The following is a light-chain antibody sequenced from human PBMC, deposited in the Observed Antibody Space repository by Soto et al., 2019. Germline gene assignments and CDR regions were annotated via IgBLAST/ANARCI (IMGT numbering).Light chain of an antibody. J-gene: IGLJ3*02. CDR3: QSYDKDFNWV. CDR2: DNT. Sequence: QSVLTQPPSVSGAPGQRVTISCTGSGAKIGAGDDVHWYQHLPGTAPRLVIYDNTKRPSGVPDRMSASKAGASASLAIAGLQEEDEADYYCQSYDKDFNWVFGGGTKLTVL. V-gene: IGLV1-40*01. CDR1: GAKIGAGDD.